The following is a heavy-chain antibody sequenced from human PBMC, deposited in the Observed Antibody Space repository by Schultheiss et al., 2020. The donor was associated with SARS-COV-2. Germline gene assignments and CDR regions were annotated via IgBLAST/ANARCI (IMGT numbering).Heavy chain of an antibody. Sequence: SVKVSCKASGGTFSHDGISWVRQAPGQGLEWVGRVIPVFGTTTYAQKFQVRVTLTADASTSTAYMELSSLRSEDTAVYYCAREWGIAADGRPAPPFDPWGQGTLVTVSS. CDR2: VIPVFGTT. J-gene: IGHJ5*02. CDR1: GGTFSHDG. V-gene: IGHV1-69*13. CDR3: AREWGIAADGRPAPPFDP. D-gene: IGHD6-13*01.